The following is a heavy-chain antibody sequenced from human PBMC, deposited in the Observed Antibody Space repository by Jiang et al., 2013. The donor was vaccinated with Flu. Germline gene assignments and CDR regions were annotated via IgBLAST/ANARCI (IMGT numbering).Heavy chain of an antibody. Sequence: PGGSLRLSCAASGFTFSNYAMSWVRQAPGKGLEWVSIIISSGYSTYYADSVKGRFSISRDNSKNTLYLQMNSLRAEDTAVYYCAKESSGWFDYWGQGTLVTVSS. CDR2: IISSGYST. D-gene: IGHD6-19*01. CDR1: GFTFSNYA. J-gene: IGHJ4*02. CDR3: AKESSGWFDY. V-gene: IGHV3-23*01.